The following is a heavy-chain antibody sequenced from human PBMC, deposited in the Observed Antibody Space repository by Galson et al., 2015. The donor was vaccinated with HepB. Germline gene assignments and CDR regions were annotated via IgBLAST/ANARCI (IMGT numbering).Heavy chain of an antibody. Sequence: SVKVSCKASGYTFTSYYMHWVRQAPGQGLEWMGIINPSGGSTSYAQKFQGRVTMTRDTSTSTVYMELSSLRSEDTAVYYCAKTPGIAVTGTEDYYYYYGMDVWGRGTTVTVSS. D-gene: IGHD6-19*01. CDR2: INPSGGST. CDR1: GYTFTSYY. V-gene: IGHV1-46*01. J-gene: IGHJ6*02. CDR3: AKTPGIAVTGTEDYYYYYGMDV.